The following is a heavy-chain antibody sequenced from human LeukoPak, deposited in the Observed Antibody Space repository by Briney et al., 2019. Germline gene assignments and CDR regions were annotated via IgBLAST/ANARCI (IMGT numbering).Heavy chain of an antibody. CDR1: GGCISSYY. J-gene: IGHJ4*02. V-gene: IGHV4-34*01. CDR2: ISRRGNT. D-gene: IGHD3-10*01. Sequence: SETLSLTCTVSGGCISSYYWSWIRQPPGKGLEWIGQISRRGNTNYTPSLKSRVTISVDTSKNQLSLKLSTVTAADTALYYCARHGEYYFDYWGQGTLVTVSS. CDR3: ARHGEYYFDY.